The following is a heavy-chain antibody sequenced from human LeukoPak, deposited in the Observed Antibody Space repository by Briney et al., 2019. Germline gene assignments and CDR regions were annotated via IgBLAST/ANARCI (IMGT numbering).Heavy chain of an antibody. J-gene: IGHJ6*03. V-gene: IGHV3-11*01. CDR2: IRSSGSTI. Sequence: IPGGSLRLSCAASGFTFSDYYMSWIRQAPGKGLEWVSYIRSSGSTIYYADSVKGRFTISSDNAKNSLYLQMNSLRAEDTAVYYCARSIAAAGYLHYYYYYMDVWGKGTTVTVSS. D-gene: IGHD6-13*01. CDR1: GFTFSDYY. CDR3: ARSIAAAGYLHYYYYYMDV.